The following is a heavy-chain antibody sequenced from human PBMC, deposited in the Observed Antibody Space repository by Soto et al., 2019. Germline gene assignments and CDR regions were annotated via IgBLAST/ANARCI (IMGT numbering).Heavy chain of an antibody. D-gene: IGHD5-18*01. J-gene: IGHJ1*01. CDR2: FYYSGST. CDR1: GGSISSSDYY. CDR3: ARQGYSDGPLFQH. Sequence: QLQLQESGPGLVKPSETLSLTCTVSGGSISSSDYYWGWIRQPPGKGLEWIGTFYYSGSTYYNPSLKSRVTISVDTSKNQFYLRLSSVTAADTDVYYCARQGYSDGPLFQHWGQGTLVTVSS. V-gene: IGHV4-39*01.